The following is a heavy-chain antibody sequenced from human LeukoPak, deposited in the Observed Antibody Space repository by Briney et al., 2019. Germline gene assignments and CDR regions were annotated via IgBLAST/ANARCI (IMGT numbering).Heavy chain of an antibody. J-gene: IGHJ4*02. Sequence: ASVKVSCKASGYTFTSYDINWVRQATGQGLEWMGWMNPNSGNTGYAKKFQGRVTMTRNTSISTAYMELSSLRSEDTAVYYCARGAYYYDSSGYHTFDYWGQGTLVTVSS. D-gene: IGHD3-22*01. V-gene: IGHV1-8*01. CDR1: GYTFTSYD. CDR2: MNPNSGNT. CDR3: ARGAYYYDSSGYHTFDY.